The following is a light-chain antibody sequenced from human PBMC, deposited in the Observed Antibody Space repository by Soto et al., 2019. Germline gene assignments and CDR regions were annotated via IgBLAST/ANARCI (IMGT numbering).Light chain of an antibody. CDR3: QQYESSWT. CDR2: GAS. V-gene: IGKV3-20*01. Sequence: EIVLTQSPGTLSLSPGEGATLSCRASQSISSTFLAWYQHKPGQAPRVLIYGASRRAAGIPDRFSGSGSGTDFTLTISRLEPEDFAVYYCQQYESSWTCGQGTKVEVK. J-gene: IGKJ1*01. CDR1: QSISSTF.